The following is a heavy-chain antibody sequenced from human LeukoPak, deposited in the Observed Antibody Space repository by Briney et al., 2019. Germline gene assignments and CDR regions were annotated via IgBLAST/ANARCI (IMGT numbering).Heavy chain of an antibody. Sequence: GGSLRLSCAASGLTFSSYAMSWVRQTPGKGLEWVSGISGSGDSTFYADSVKGRFTISRDNSRNTLYLQMSSLRPEDTAVYYCTKWSGFGDDWGQGTLVTVSS. D-gene: IGHD3-10*01. V-gene: IGHV3-23*01. CDR3: TKWSGFGDD. J-gene: IGHJ4*02. CDR1: GLTFSSYA. CDR2: ISGSGDST.